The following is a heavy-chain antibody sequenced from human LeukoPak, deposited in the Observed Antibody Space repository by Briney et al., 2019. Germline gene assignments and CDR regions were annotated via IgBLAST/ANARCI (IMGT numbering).Heavy chain of an antibody. Sequence: GGSLRLSCAASGFTLSDYYMSWIRQAPGKGLEWVSYISSSGSTIYYADSVKGRFTISRDNAKNSLYLQMNSLRAEDTAAYYCARDNGAAAVNFDYWGQGTLVTVSS. CDR2: ISSSGSTI. J-gene: IGHJ4*02. D-gene: IGHD6-13*01. V-gene: IGHV3-11*04. CDR3: ARDNGAAAVNFDY. CDR1: GFTLSDYY.